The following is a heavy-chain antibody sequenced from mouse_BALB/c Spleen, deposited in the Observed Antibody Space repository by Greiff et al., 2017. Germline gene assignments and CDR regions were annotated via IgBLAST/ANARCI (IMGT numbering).Heavy chain of an antibody. CDR2: ILPGSGST. D-gene: IGHD2-1*01. CDR1: GYTFSSYW. J-gene: IGHJ4*01. Sequence: QVQLKQSGAELMKPGASVKISCKATGYTFSSYWIEWVKQRPGHGLEWIGEILPGSGSTNYNEKFKGKATFTADTSSNTAYMQLSSLTSEDSAVYYCATYGNYADYYAMDYWGQGTSVTVSS. CDR3: ATYGNYADYYAMDY. V-gene: IGHV1-9*01.